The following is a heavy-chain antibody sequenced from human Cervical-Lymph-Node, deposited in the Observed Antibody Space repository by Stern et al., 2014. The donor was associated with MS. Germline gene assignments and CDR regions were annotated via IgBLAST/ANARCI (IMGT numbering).Heavy chain of an antibody. J-gene: IGHJ4*02. Sequence: QVQLVESRAEVKKPGSSVKVSCKASGGTFSSYTISWVRQAPGQGLEWMGRIIPILGIANYAQKFQGRVTITADKSTSTAYMELSSLRSEDTAVYYCARAPLDSGSYTHWGQGTLVTVSS. CDR1: GGTFSSYT. D-gene: IGHD1-26*01. V-gene: IGHV1-69*09. CDR2: IIPILGIA. CDR3: ARAPLDSGSYTH.